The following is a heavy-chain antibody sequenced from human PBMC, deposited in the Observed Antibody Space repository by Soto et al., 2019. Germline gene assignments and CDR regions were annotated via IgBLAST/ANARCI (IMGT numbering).Heavy chain of an antibody. CDR3: ARGRGYSYGPYYFDY. CDR2: IYYSGTT. J-gene: IGHJ4*02. CDR1: GGSISSEGYY. D-gene: IGHD5-18*01. Sequence: NPSETLSLTCTVSGGSISSEGYYWSWFRLLPGKGLEWIGDIYYSGTTYHNPSLRSRLTISGDASKNQFSLKLSSVTAADTALYYCARGRGYSYGPYYFDYWGQGTLVTVSS. V-gene: IGHV4-31*03.